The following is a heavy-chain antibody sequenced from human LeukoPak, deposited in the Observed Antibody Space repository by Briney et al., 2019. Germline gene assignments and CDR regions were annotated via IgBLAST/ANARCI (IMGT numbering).Heavy chain of an antibody. Sequence: GRSLRLSCTASGFTFGDYAMSWFRQAPGKGLEWVGFIRSKAYGGTTEYAASVKGRFTISRDDSKSIAYLQMNSLKTEDTAVYYCTSTIEEYHYDSSGYYSYGDYWGQGTLVTVSS. V-gene: IGHV3-49*03. J-gene: IGHJ4*02. CDR3: TSTIEEYHYDSSGYYSYGDY. CDR2: IRSKAYGGTT. CDR1: GFTFGDYA. D-gene: IGHD3-22*01.